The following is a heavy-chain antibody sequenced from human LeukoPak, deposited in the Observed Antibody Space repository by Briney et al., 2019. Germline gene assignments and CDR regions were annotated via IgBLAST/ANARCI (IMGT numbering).Heavy chain of an antibody. Sequence: PSQTLSLTCAVSGGSISSGGYSWSWIRQPPGKGLEWIGYIYHSGSTYYNPSLKSRVTISVDTSKNQFSLKLSSVTAADTAVYYCARGRDIVVVVAAAHTYYFDYWGQGSLVTVYS. CDR2: IYHSGST. CDR1: GGSISSGGYS. D-gene: IGHD2-15*01. CDR3: ARGRDIVVVVAAAHTYYFDY. J-gene: IGHJ4*02. V-gene: IGHV4-30-2*01.